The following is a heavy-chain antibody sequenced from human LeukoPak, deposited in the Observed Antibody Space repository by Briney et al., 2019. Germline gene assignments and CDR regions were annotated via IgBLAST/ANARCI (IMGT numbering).Heavy chain of an antibody. V-gene: IGHV4-39*01. CDR3: ARRAWGYSSSWYFDY. J-gene: IGHJ4*02. CDR1: GGSISSSSYY. Sequence: PSETLSLTCTVSGGSISSSSYYWGWIRQPPGKGLEWIGSIYFSGSTSYNPSLKSRVTISVDTSKNQFSLKLSSVTAADTAVYYCARRAWGYSSSWYFDYWGQGTLVTVSS. D-gene: IGHD6-13*01. CDR2: IYFSGST.